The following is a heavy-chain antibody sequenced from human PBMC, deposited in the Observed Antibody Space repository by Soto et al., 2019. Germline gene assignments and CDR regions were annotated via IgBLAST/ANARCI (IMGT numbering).Heavy chain of an antibody. Sequence: GESLKISCKGSGYIFRYYWIAWVRQMPGRGLEWLGIIYPEDSETKISPSLQGRVTMSVDKSINTAYVHWSSLEASDTAIDDWARHRLYDSGSDYFHLNDV. V-gene: IGHV5-51*01. D-gene: IGHD3-16*01. CDR3: ARHRLYDSGSDYFHLNDV. CDR2: IYPEDSET. J-gene: IGHJ6*01. CDR1: GYIFRYYW.